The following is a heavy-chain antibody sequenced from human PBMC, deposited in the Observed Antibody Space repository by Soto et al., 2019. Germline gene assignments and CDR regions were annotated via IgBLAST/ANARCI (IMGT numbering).Heavy chain of an antibody. J-gene: IGHJ5*02. CDR3: ARGPQYYDCEFDP. Sequence: SETLSLTCSVSGFSISSGGSFCSWIRQHPGKGLEWIGFIYYSGRTYYNPSLKSRLSISVETSKNQISLNLTSVTAADTAMYYCARGPQYYDCEFDPWGQGTLVTVSS. CDR2: IYYSGRT. D-gene: IGHD3-22*01. CDR1: GFSISSGGSF. V-gene: IGHV4-31*03.